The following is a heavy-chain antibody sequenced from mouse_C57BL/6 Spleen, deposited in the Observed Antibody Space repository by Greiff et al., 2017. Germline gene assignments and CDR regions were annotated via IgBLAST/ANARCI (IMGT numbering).Heavy chain of an antibody. CDR1: GYTFTDYY. CDR2: IYPGSGNT. Sequence: VQLQQSGAELVRPGASVKLSCKASGYTFTDYYINWVKQRPGQGLEWIARIYPGSGNTYYNEKFKGKATLTAEKSSSTAYMQLSSLTSEDSAVYFCAREAYYSKDDAMDYWGQGTSVTVSS. CDR3: AREAYYSKDDAMDY. V-gene: IGHV1-76*01. J-gene: IGHJ4*01. D-gene: IGHD2-5*01.